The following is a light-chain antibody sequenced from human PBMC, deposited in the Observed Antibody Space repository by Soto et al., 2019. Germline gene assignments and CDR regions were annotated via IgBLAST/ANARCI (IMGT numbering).Light chain of an antibody. J-gene: IGLJ1*01. CDR1: SSDVGGYNY. Sequence: QLVLTQPASVSGSPGQSITISCTGTSSDVGGYNYVSWYQQHPGKAPKLMIYDVSNRPSGVSNRFSGSKSGNTASLTISGLQAEDEADYYCSSYTSSSTYVFGTGTKATVL. CDR2: DVS. CDR3: SSYTSSSTYV. V-gene: IGLV2-14*01.